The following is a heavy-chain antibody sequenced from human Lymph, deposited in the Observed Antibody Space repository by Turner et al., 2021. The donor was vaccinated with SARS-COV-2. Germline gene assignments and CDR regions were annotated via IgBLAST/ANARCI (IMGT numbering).Heavy chain of an antibody. Sequence: QVQLVESGGGVVQPGRSLRLSCAASGFTFSTYGMHWVRQAPGKGLEWVAVISYDGSNKDYADSVKGRFTISRDNSKNTLHLQMNSLRAEDTAVYYCAKEGEWEFYGGGLDVWGQGTTVTVSS. CDR3: AKEGEWEFYGGGLDV. D-gene: IGHD1-26*01. V-gene: IGHV3-30*18. CDR1: GFTFSTYG. CDR2: ISYDGSNK. J-gene: IGHJ6*02.